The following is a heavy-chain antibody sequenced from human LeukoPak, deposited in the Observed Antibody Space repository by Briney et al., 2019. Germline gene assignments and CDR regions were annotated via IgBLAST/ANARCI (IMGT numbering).Heavy chain of an antibody. CDR1: GFTFRSYS. D-gene: IGHD3-16*01. CDR3: ARDWGGLLNWFDP. J-gene: IGHJ5*02. V-gene: IGHV3-48*01. CDR2: ISSSSSTI. Sequence: GGSLRLSCAASGFTFRSYSMNWVRQAPGKGLEWVSYISSSSSTIYYPESVKGRFTLSRDQAKNSLYLQMNSLRAEVTAVYYCARDWGGLLNWFDPWGQGTLVTVSS.